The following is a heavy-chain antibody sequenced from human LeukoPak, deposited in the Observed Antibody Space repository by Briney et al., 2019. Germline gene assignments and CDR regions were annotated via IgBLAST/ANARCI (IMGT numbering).Heavy chain of an antibody. CDR2: TYYRSRWYN. CDR1: GDXVSSNSAA. Sequence: SQTLSLTCAISGDXVSSNSAACNWIRQSPSRGLEWQGRTYYRSRWYNDYAVSVKSRIAIDPDTSKNQFSLQLNSVTPEDTAVYYCARDRWSYYFDYWGQGALVTVSS. V-gene: IGHV6-1*01. CDR3: ARDRWSYYFDY. D-gene: IGHD6-13*01. J-gene: IGHJ4*02.